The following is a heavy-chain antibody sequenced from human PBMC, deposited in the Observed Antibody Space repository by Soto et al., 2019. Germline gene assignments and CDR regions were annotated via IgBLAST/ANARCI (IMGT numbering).Heavy chain of an antibody. CDR2: IYYSGST. CDR1: GGSISIGDYY. CDR3: ARGDSSGWPYYFDY. V-gene: IGHV4-30-4*01. D-gene: IGHD6-19*01. Sequence: SETLSLTCTVSGGSISIGDYYWSWIRQPPGKGLEWIGYIYYSGSTYYNPSLKSRVTISVDTSKNQFSLKLSSVTAADTAVYYCARGDSSGWPYYFDYWGQGTLVTVSS. J-gene: IGHJ4*02.